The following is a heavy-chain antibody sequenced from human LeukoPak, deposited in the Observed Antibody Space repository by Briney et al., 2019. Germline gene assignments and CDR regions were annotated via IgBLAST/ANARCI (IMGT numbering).Heavy chain of an antibody. CDR2: IYYSGST. D-gene: IGHD6-6*01. CDR1: GGSISSYS. Sequence: SETLSLTCTVSGGSISSYSWSWIRQPPGKGLEWIGYIYYSGSTNYNPSLKSRVTILVDTSKNEFSLKMRSVTAADTAVYYCARNSSSGFFDYWGQGTLATVSS. CDR3: ARNSSSGFFDY. J-gene: IGHJ4*02. V-gene: IGHV4-59*08.